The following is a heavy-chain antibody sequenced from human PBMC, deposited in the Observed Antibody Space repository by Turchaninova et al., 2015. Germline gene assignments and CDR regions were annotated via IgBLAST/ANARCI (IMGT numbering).Heavy chain of an antibody. J-gene: IGHJ4*02. CDR1: GDGVSSSSAA. CDR3: ARGGTYFKGFEF. CDR2: TYYRSRWDN. Sequence: QVQLQQSGPGLVKPSQTLSLTCAISGDGVSSSSAAWTWIRQSPSNGLEWRGRTYYRSRWDNAYALSVMCLITINSNISENQFSLRLNSVTPEDTAVYYCARGGTYFKGFEFWGQGALVTVSS. V-gene: IGHV6-1*01. D-gene: IGHD1-26*01.